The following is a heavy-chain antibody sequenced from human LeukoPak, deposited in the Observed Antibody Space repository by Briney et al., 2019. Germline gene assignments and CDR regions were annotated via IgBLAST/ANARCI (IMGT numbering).Heavy chain of an antibody. CDR3: AKDRGAVAGYFDY. V-gene: IGHV3-30*02. CDR2: IRYDGSNK. D-gene: IGHD6-19*01. J-gene: IGHJ4*02. Sequence: GGSLRLSCAASGFAFSSYGMHWVRQAPGKGLEWVAFIRYDGSNKYYADSVKGRFTISRDNSKNTLYLQMNSLRAEDTAVYYCAKDRGAVAGYFDYWGQGTLVTVSS. CDR1: GFAFSSYG.